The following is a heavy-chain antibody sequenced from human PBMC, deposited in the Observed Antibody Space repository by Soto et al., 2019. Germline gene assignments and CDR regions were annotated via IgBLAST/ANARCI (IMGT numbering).Heavy chain of an antibody. V-gene: IGHV3-30*18. J-gene: IGHJ6*02. D-gene: IGHD3-10*01. Sequence: QMQLVQSGGGVVQPGGSLRLSCAGSGFIFSNYDIHWVRQRPGKGLEWVAIISFDGTKKDYEDSVKGRFTLSRDTSNSTVFLQMDSLRAEDTAVYYCGKDKNRLTAKYYYGMDVWGQGTTVTVS. CDR2: ISFDGTKK. CDR3: GKDKNRLTAKYYYGMDV. CDR1: GFIFSNYD.